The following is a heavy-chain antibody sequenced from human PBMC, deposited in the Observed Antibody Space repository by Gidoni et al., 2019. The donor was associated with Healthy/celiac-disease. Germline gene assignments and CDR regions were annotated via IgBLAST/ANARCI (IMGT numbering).Heavy chain of an antibody. CDR2: ISYDGSNK. Sequence: QLQLVESGGGVVERGRCLRLSGAAAGFTFSSYGLHWVRQAPGKGLEWVAVISYDGSNKYYADSVKVRFTISRDNSKNTLYLQMYSLRAEDTAVYYCAKNVDSSGYYNDYWGQGTLVTVSS. CDR1: GFTFSSYG. CDR3: AKNVDSSGYYNDY. V-gene: IGHV3-30*18. J-gene: IGHJ4*02. D-gene: IGHD3-22*01.